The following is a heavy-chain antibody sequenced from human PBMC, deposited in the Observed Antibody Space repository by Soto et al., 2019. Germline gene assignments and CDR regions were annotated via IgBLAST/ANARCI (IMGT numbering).Heavy chain of an antibody. CDR2: ISSSSSYI. D-gene: IGHD6-19*01. CDR1: GFTFSSYS. V-gene: IGHV3-21*01. J-gene: IGHJ6*01. Sequence: EVQLVESGGGLVKPGGSLRLSCAASGFTFSSYSMNWVRQAPGKGLEWVSSISSSSSYIYYADSVKGRFTISRDNAKNSLYLHMNSLRADDTAVYYCAREPGIEVAGAYYYYGMDVW. CDR3: AREPGIEVAGAYYYYGMDV.